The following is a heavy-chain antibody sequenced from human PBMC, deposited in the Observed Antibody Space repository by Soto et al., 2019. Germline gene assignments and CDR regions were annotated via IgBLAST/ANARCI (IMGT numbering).Heavy chain of an antibody. CDR1: GGSFSGYY. Sequence: SETLSLTCAVYGGSFSGYYWSWIRQPPGKGLEWIGEINHSGSTNYNPSLKSRVTISVDTSKNQFSLKLSSVTAADTAVYYCASRIAVAQTGDYYFDYWGQGTLVTVSS. V-gene: IGHV4-34*01. CDR2: INHSGST. J-gene: IGHJ4*02. CDR3: ASRIAVAQTGDYYFDY. D-gene: IGHD6-19*01.